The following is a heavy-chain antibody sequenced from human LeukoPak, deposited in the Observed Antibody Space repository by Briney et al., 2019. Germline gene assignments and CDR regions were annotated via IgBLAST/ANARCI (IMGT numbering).Heavy chain of an antibody. V-gene: IGHV3-23*01. CDR1: GGSISTSSYY. Sequence: ETLSLTCTVSGGSISTSSYYWGWVRQAPGKGLEWVSSISGSGGSTYYADSVKGRFTISRDNSKNTLFLQMNSLRAEDTAVYYCAKDPYYYDTSGYNGDYWGQGTLVTVSS. D-gene: IGHD3-22*01. CDR3: AKDPYYYDTSGYNGDY. CDR2: ISGSGGST. J-gene: IGHJ4*02.